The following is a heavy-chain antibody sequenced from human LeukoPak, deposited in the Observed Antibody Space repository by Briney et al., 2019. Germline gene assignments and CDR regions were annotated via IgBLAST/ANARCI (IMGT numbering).Heavy chain of an antibody. Sequence: PGGSLRLSCAASGFTLSNYPMGWVRQAPVKGLEWLSAIGEEKSGSWTKSADSVKGRFTISRDNSKNTLYLQMNSLRAEDTAVYYCAKDPWAYYYDSSGYYHSFFDYWGQGTLVTVSS. CDR2: IGEEKSGSWT. J-gene: IGHJ4*02. V-gene: IGHV3-23*01. CDR1: GFTLSNYP. D-gene: IGHD3-22*01. CDR3: AKDPWAYYYDSSGYYHSFFDY.